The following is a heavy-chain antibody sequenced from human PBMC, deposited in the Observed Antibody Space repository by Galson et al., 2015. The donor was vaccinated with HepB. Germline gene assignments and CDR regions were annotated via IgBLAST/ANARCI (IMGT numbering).Heavy chain of an antibody. Sequence: SLRLSCAASGSILSSYSMNWVRQAPGKGLEWVSSMSSSTNYIYYADSVKCRFTVSIDNAKNSLFLQMNSLRAEDTAVYYCATNTPAAVMRASGMDVWGQGTAVTVSS. V-gene: IGHV3-21*01. J-gene: IGHJ6*02. CDR2: MSSSTNYI. D-gene: IGHD2-2*01. CDR1: GSILSSYS. CDR3: ATNTPAAVMRASGMDV.